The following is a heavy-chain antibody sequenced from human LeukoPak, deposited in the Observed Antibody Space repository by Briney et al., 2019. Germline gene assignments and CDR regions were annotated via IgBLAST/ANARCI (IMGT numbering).Heavy chain of an antibody. J-gene: IGHJ1*01. CDR2: MYTSGSP. D-gene: IGHD6-19*01. V-gene: IGHV4-61*02. Sequence: SETLSLTCTVSGGSVSGGSISSGSYYWSWIRQPAGKGLEWIGRMYTSGSPIYNPSLKSRVTISVDTSKNQFSLKLSSVTAADTAVYYCARLGMGPVAGNDRQYFQHWGQCTLVTVSS. CDR3: ARLGMGPVAGNDRQYFQH. CDR1: GGSVSGGSISSGSYY.